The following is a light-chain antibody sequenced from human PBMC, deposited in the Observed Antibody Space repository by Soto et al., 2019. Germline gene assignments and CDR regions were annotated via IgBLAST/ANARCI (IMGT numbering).Light chain of an antibody. CDR1: SSNIGAGYD. J-gene: IGLJ2*01. CDR3: QSYDTSLSGSV. CDR2: GNN. Sequence: QPVLTQPPSVSGAPGQRVTISCTGSSSNIGAGYDVHWYQHLPGTAPKLLIYGNNNRPSGVSDRFSGSKSGTSASLAITGLQAEDEADYYCQSYDTSLSGSVFGGGTKVTVL. V-gene: IGLV1-40*01.